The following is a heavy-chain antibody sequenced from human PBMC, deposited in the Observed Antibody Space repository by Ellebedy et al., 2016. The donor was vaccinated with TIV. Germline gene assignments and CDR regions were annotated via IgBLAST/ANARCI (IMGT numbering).Heavy chain of an antibody. V-gene: IGHV1-58*01. CDR3: ARGGGYSYGHQLYYFDY. CDR2: IVVGSGST. CDR1: GFTFTSSA. Sequence: SVKVSCXASGFTFTSSAVQWVRQARGQRLEWIGWIVVGSGSTSYAQKFQGRVTMTRDTSISTAYMELSRLRSDDTAVYYCARGGGYSYGHQLYYFDYWGQGTLVTVSS. J-gene: IGHJ4*02. D-gene: IGHD5-18*01.